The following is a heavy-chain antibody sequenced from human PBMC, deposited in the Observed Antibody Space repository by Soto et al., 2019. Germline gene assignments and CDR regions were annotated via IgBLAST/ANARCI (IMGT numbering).Heavy chain of an antibody. CDR2: IGGSGGRT. V-gene: IGHV3-23*04. D-gene: IGHD3-10*01. CDR1: GFIFDSFA. J-gene: IGHJ5*02. CDR3: AKDRAFWFGEGGWFDP. Sequence: EVQLVESGGGLVQPGGSLRLSCAASGFIFDSFALSWVRQAPGKGLEWVSGIGGSGGRTYYADSVKGRFTISRDNSKNTLYLQLGSLSAEDTAIYYCAKDRAFWFGEGGWFDPWGQGPLVTVSS.